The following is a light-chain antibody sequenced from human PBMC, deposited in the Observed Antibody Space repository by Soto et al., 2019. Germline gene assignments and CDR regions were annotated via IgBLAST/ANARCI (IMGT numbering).Light chain of an antibody. V-gene: IGLV2-14*01. CDR3: SSYTSSSIAYVV. J-gene: IGLJ2*01. Sequence: QSALTQPASVSGSPGQSITISCTGASSDVGGYNYVSWYQQHPGKAPKLLIYEVSSRPSGVSDRFSGSKSGNTASLTISGLQAEDEADYYCSSYTSSSIAYVVFGGGTKLTVL. CDR2: EVS. CDR1: SSDVGGYNY.